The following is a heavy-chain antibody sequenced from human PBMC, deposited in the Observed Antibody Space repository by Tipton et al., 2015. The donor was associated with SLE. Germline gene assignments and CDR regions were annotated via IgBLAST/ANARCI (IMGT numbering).Heavy chain of an antibody. CDR1: GDSVANSY. J-gene: IGHJ2*01. CDR2: IYNSGST. D-gene: IGHD5-18*01. Sequence: TLSLTCSVSGDSVANSYWSWIRQPPGKGLEWIGYIYNSGSTNYNPSLKSRVTISVDASKNQLSLRLSSVTAADTAVYYCARQVDTEAVGSWNFAFWGRGTLATVSS. CDR3: ARQVDTEAVGSWNFAF. V-gene: IGHV4-59*08.